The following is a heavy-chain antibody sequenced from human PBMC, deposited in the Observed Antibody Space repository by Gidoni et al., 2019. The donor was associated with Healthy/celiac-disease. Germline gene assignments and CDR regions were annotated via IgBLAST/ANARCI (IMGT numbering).Heavy chain of an antibody. Sequence: QVQLVQSGPEVKKPGSSVRVSCKASGCTFSSYAISWVRQAPGQGLEWMGGIIPIFGTANYAQKFQGRVTITADESTSTAYMELSSLRSEDTAVYYCARGIVVVPAAIQKYYYYYGMDVWGQGTTVTVSS. CDR3: ARGIVVVPAAIQKYYYYYGMDV. J-gene: IGHJ6*02. CDR2: IIPIFGTA. V-gene: IGHV1-69*01. D-gene: IGHD2-2*01. CDR1: GCTFSSYA.